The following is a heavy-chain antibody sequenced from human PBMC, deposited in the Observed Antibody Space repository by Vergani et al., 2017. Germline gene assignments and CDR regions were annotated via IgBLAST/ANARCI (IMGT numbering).Heavy chain of an antibody. J-gene: IGHJ6*03. CDR1: GYIFSGYY. D-gene: IGHD2-2*01. V-gene: IGHV1-2*02. CDR2: INPNSGGT. CDR3: ARGYCSSTSCSEAYYYMDV. Sequence: QVQLVQSGAEVKKPGASVKFSCKASGYIFSGYYIHWVRQAPGQGLEWMAWINPNSGGTNYAQKFQGRVTMTRDTSISTAYMELSRLISDDTAVYYCARGYCSSTSCSEAYYYMDVWGKGTTVTVSS.